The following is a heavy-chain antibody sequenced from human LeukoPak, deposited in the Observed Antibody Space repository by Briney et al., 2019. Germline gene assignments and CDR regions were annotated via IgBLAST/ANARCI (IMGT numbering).Heavy chain of an antibody. Sequence: GESLKISCQGSGYSFTSYWIGWVRQMPGKGLEWMRIIYPGDSDTRYSPSFQGQVTISADKSISTAYLQWSSLKASDTAMYYCARQASIGYCSSTSCYPNMDFDYWGQGTLVTVSS. D-gene: IGHD2-2*01. J-gene: IGHJ4*02. CDR3: ARQASIGYCSSTSCYPNMDFDY. V-gene: IGHV5-51*01. CDR2: IYPGDSDT. CDR1: GYSFTSYW.